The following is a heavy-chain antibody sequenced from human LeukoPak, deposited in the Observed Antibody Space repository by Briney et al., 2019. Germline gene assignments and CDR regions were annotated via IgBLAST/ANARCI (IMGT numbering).Heavy chain of an antibody. V-gene: IGHV3-48*02. CDR3: ARDRRQGTNWGRSTTQTPLDY. J-gene: IGHJ4*02. Sequence: PGGSLRLSCAASGFSFSRYGMHWVRQAPGKGLEWVSYISGSSSTTYYADSVKGRFTISRDNAKNSLYLQMNSLRDEDTAVYYCARDRRQGTNWGRSTTQTPLDYWGQGTLVTVSS. CDR2: ISGSSSTT. CDR1: GFSFSRYG. D-gene: IGHD7-27*01.